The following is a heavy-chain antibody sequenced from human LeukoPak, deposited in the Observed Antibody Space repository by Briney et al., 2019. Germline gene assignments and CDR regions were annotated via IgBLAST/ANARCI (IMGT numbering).Heavy chain of an antibody. CDR3: ARRTDYHFDY. D-gene: IGHD4-11*01. J-gene: IGHJ4*02. Sequence: GESLKISCKGSGYSFTSYWIGLVRQMPRKRLELMGVIYPGDSDTTYSPSFQGQVTISADKSIRTAYLQWSSLKASDTAMYYCARRTDYHFDYWGQGTLVTVSS. CDR2: IYPGDSDT. V-gene: IGHV5-51*01. CDR1: GYSFTSYW.